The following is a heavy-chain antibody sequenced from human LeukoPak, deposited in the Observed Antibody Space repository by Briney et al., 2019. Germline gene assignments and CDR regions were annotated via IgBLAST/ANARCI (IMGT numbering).Heavy chain of an antibody. V-gene: IGHV3-7*03. CDR3: ATSYDMGWLIGY. CDR2: IKQDGSEK. CDR1: GFTFGDTW. J-gene: IGHJ4*02. D-gene: IGHD3/OR15-3a*01. Sequence: GGSLRLSCAATGFTFGDTWMNWVRQVPGQGLEWVANIKQDGSEKFYVASVKGRFTISRDNGKSSLYLQMNSLRAEDTALYYCATSYDMGWLIGYWGQGTLVTVSS.